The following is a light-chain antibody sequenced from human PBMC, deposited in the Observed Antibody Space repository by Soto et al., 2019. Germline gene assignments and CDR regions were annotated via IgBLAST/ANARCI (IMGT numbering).Light chain of an antibody. CDR2: GNT. Sequence: QAVVTQPPSVSGAPGQRVTSSCTGSSSNLGAGYDVHWYQQLPGTAPKRLIYGNTNRPSGVPDRFSGSKSVTSASLALTGLQAEYECDYYCQSYDSSLGATYVFGTRTKLTVL. V-gene: IGLV1-40*01. CDR3: QSYDSSLGATYV. J-gene: IGLJ1*01. CDR1: SSNLGAGYD.